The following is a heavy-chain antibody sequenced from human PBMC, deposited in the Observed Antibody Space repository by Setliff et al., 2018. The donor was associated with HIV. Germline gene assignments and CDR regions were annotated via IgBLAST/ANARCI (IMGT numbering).Heavy chain of an antibody. Sequence: PSETLSLTCSVSGDSMSSGSYFWGWIRQTPGKGLEWIGNIYYTGFAYYNPSLKSRVTISLDTSKTHFFLNLTSVTDADTAVYSCTREGRGDPAMATTRIDYWGQGKLVTVSS. CDR3: TREGRGDPAMATTRIDY. J-gene: IGHJ4*02. V-gene: IGHV4-39*02. CDR2: IYYTGFA. CDR1: GDSMSSGSYF. D-gene: IGHD1-1*01.